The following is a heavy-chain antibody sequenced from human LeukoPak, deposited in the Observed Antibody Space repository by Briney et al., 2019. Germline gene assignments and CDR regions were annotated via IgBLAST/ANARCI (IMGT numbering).Heavy chain of an antibody. CDR1: GYTFTSYG. V-gene: IGHV1-18*01. CDR2: TSAYNGNT. Sequence: ASVKVSCKASGYTFTSYGISWVRQAPGQGLEWMGWTSAYNGNTNYAQKLQGRVTMTTDTSTRTAHMELRSLRSDDTAVYYCARDLGYCSSTSCYHDAFDIWGQGTMVTVSS. J-gene: IGHJ3*02. D-gene: IGHD2-2*01. CDR3: ARDLGYCSSTSCYHDAFDI.